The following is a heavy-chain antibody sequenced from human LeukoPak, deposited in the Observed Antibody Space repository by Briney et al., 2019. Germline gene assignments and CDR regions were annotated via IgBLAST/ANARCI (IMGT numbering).Heavy chain of an antibody. CDR1: GFTFSSYS. D-gene: IGHD3-16*01. CDR3: ARGKRQDGYVYTRRSTYSFDY. J-gene: IGHJ4*02. CDR2: ISSSSSYI. V-gene: IGHV3-21*01. Sequence: GGSLRLSCAASGFTFSSYSMNWVRQAPGKGLEWVSSISSSSSYIYYADSVKGRFTISRDNAKNSLYLQMNSLRAEDTAVYYCARGKRQDGYVYTRRSTYSFDYWGQGTLVTVSS.